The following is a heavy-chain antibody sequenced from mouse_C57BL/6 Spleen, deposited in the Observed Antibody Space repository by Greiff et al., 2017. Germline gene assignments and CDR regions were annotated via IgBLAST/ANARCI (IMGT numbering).Heavy chain of an antibody. CDR2: ISSGSSTI. D-gene: IGHD1-1*01. CDR1: GFTFSDYG. J-gene: IGHJ2*01. Sequence: EVQLVESGGGLVKPGGSLKLSCAASGFTFSDYGMHWVRQAPEKGLEWVAYISSGSSTIYYADTVKGRFTISRDNAKNTLFLQMTSLRSEDTAMYYCARGGYYGSSFLDYWGQGTTLTVSS. V-gene: IGHV5-17*01. CDR3: ARGGYYGSSFLDY.